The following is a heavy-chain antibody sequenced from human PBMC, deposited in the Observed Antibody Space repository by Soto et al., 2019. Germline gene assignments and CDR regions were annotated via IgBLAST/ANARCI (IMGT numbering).Heavy chain of an antibody. J-gene: IGHJ4*02. CDR3: AKGGVAAARGYFDH. CDR2: ISGSGSVT. D-gene: IGHD6-13*01. CDR1: GFNFRSSG. Sequence: EVQLLESGGGLVKPGGSLRLSCAASGFNFRSSGLSWVRQAPGKGLGWVSDISGSGSVTNYADSVKGRFTISRDNSNNTLTLQMDSLRAEDTAVYYCAKGGVAAARGYFDHWGQGTRVTVSS. V-gene: IGHV3-23*01.